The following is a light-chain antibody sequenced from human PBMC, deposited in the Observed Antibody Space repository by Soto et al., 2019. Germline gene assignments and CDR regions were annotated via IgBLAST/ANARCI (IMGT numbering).Light chain of an antibody. CDR3: QQYNNWPLT. CDR1: HRVSSY. V-gene: IGKV3-15*01. CDR2: ATS. J-gene: IGKJ4*01. Sequence: EILITQSPATLSVSPGERATLSCRASHRVSSYLAWYQQTPGQAPRLLIFATSTRDTGIPARFSGSGSGTECTLPISRLQSEDFEVYYCQQYNNWPLTFGGGTKVDIK.